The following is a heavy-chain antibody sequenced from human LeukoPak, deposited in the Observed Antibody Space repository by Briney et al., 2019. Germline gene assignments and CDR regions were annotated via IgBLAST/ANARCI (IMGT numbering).Heavy chain of an antibody. CDR1: GGFISSYY. CDR3: ARVTYYDFWSGYYRLDHYRYAFDI. V-gene: IGHV4-59*01. J-gene: IGHJ3*02. CDR2: IYYSGST. D-gene: IGHD3-3*01. Sequence: PSETLSLTCTVSGGFISSYYWSWIRQPPGKGLGWIGYIYYSGSTNYNPSLKSRVTISVDTSKNQFSLKLSSVTAADTAVYYCARVTYYDFWSGYYRLDHYRYAFDIWGQGTMVTVSS.